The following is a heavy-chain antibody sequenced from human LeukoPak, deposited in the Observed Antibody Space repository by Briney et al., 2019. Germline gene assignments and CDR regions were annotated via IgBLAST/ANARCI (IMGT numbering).Heavy chain of an antibody. V-gene: IGHV1-2*02. J-gene: IGHJ4*02. CDR1: GYTFTVYY. CDR3: ARSKNSGYDYGFDY. D-gene: IGHD5-12*01. CDR2: INPNSGGT. Sequence: ASVKVSCKASGYTFTVYYMHWVRQAPGQGLEWMGWINPNSGGTNYAQKVQGRVTMTRDTSISTAYMELSRLRSDDTAVYYCARSKNSGYDYGFDYWAQRTLVTVSS.